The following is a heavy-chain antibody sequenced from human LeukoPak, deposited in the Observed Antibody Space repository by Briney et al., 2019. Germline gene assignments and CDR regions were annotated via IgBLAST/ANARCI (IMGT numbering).Heavy chain of an antibody. D-gene: IGHD2-2*01. Sequence: SETLSLTCAVYSGSFSGYYWSWIRQPPGKGLEWIGEINHSGSTNFNPSLKSRVTISLDTSKNQFSLKLSSVTAADTAVYYCARSPCSSTSCYYYYGMDVWGQGTRSPSP. J-gene: IGHJ6*02. CDR2: INHSGST. CDR3: ARSPCSSTSCYYYYGMDV. V-gene: IGHV4-34*01. CDR1: SGSFSGYY.